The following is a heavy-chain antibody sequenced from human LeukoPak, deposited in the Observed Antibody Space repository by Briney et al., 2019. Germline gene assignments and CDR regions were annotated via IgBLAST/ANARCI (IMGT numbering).Heavy chain of an antibody. CDR1: GGSISSYY. CDR3: ARSVVPPDWYFDL. J-gene: IGHJ2*01. D-gene: IGHD4-23*01. CDR2: IYYSGST. Sequence: PSETQSLTCTVSGGSISSYYWSWIRQPPGKGLEWIGYIYYSGSTNYNPSLKSRVTISVDTSKNQFSLKLSSVTAADTAVYYCARSVVPPDWYFDLWGRGTLVTVSS. V-gene: IGHV4-59*01.